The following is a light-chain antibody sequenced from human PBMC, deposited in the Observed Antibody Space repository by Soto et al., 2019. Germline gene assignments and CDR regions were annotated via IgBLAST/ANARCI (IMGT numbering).Light chain of an antibody. CDR1: SRDIGAYNY. CDR3: SSYTDTRIYV. V-gene: IGLV2-14*03. CDR2: DVS. J-gene: IGLJ1*01. Sequence: QSVLTQPAAVYGSPGQSIAISCTGTSRDIGAYNYVSWYQQHPGKVPKLLIYDVSNRPSGISNRFSGSKSGNTASLTISGLQAEEEADYYCSSYTDTRIYVFGPGTKVTVL.